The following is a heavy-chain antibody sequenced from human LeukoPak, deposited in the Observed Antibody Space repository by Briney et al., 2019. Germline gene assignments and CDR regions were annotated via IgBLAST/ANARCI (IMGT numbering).Heavy chain of an antibody. CDR2: ISSGSSNI. CDR1: GFSFSSYN. Sequence: GGSLRLSCAASGFSFSSYNMNWVRQAPGKGLEWVSSISSGSSNIYYADSMKGRFTISRDNAKNSLYLQMNSLRAEDTAVYYCARGLPSVEYYFDYWGQGTLVTVSS. D-gene: IGHD3-16*01. J-gene: IGHJ4*02. V-gene: IGHV3-21*01. CDR3: ARGLPSVEYYFDY.